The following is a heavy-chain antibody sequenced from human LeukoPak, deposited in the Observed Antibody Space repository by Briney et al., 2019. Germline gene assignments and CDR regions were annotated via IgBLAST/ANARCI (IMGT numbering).Heavy chain of an antibody. CDR1: GYSFTSYW. J-gene: IGHJ1*01. D-gene: IGHD2-2*01. Sequence: GESLKISCKGSGYSFTSYWIDWVRQMPGKGLEWMGIIYPGDSDTRYSPSFQGQVTISADKSISTAYLQWSSLKASDTAMYYCARQELGYCSSTSCHQYFQHWGQGTLVTVSS. CDR2: IYPGDSDT. V-gene: IGHV5-51*01. CDR3: ARQELGYCSSTSCHQYFQH.